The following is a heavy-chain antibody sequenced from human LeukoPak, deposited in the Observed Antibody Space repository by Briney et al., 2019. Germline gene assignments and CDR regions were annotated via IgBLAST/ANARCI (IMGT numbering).Heavy chain of an antibody. J-gene: IGHJ4*02. V-gene: IGHV3-23*01. CDR3: ASSPAYSSSWYAIDN. CDR2: ISGGSITT. D-gene: IGHD6-13*01. CDR1: GFTFSNYA. Sequence: PGGSLRLSCAASGFTFSNYAMSWVRQAPGKGLEWVSTISGGSITTYYADSAKGRFTISRENAKNSLYLQMNSLSAGDTAVYYCASSPAYSSSWYAIDNWGQGTLVTVSS.